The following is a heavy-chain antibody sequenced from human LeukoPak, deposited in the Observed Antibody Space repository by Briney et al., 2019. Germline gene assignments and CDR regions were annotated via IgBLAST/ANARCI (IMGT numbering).Heavy chain of an antibody. J-gene: IGHJ1*01. V-gene: IGHV4-59*01. D-gene: IGHD4-17*01. CDR2: IYYSGST. CDR1: GGSISSYY. Sequence: PSETLSLTCTVSGGSISSYYWSWIRQPPGKGLEWIGYIYYSGSTNYNPSLKSRVTISVDTSKNQFSLKLSSVTAADTAVYYCARSVTPQYFQHWGQGTLVTVSS. CDR3: ARSVTPQYFQH.